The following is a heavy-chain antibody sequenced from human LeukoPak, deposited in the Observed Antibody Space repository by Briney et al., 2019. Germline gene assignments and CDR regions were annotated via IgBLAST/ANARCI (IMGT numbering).Heavy chain of an antibody. CDR3: ARIQSRIIAARPGNPAFDY. CDR1: GYTFTSYY. Sequence: ASVKVSCKASGYTFTSYYMHWVRQAPGQGLEWMGIINPSGGSTSYAQKFQGRVTMTRDTSTSTVYMELSSLRSEDTAVYYCARIQSRIIAARPGNPAFDYWGRGTLVTVSS. CDR2: INPSGGST. J-gene: IGHJ4*02. V-gene: IGHV1-46*01. D-gene: IGHD6-6*01.